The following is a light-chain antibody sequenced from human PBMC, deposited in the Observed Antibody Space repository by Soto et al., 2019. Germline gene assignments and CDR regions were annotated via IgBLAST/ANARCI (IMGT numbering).Light chain of an antibody. CDR2: ANS. Sequence: QSALTQPPSVSGAPGQRVTISCTGSSSNIRAIYDVHWYQHLPGTAPKLLIYANSNRPSGVPDRFSGSKSGTSASLAITGLQAEDEADYYCQSYDSSLSDWVFGGGTKVTVL. CDR3: QSYDSSLSDWV. CDR1: SSNIRAIYD. J-gene: IGLJ3*02. V-gene: IGLV1-40*01.